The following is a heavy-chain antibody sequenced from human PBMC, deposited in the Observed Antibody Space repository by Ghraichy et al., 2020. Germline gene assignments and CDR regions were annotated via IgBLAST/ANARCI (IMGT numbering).Heavy chain of an antibody. Sequence: GGSLRLSCEVSGFSLRTYWMNWVRLIPGKGLEWVASIKQDGVQKYYVDSVKGRFTISRDNAKNSLYLQIDNLRAEDTAVYSCARERRGYTNLGGSYYYIDVWGRGTTVTVSS. CDR1: GFSLRTYW. D-gene: IGHD4-11*01. V-gene: IGHV3-7*01. J-gene: IGHJ6*03. CDR3: ARERRGYTNLGGSYYYIDV. CDR2: IKQDGVQK.